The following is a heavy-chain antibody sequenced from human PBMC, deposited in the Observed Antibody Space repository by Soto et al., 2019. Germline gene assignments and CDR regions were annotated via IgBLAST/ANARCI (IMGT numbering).Heavy chain of an antibody. Sequence: VQLVESGGGLIQPGGSLRLSCAASGFTVSNNHMTWVRQAAGKGLELVSFVHGGGSTSYADSVKGRFTISRDNSKNTLYLRLDSLRAEDTAIYYCAGRLTTAASLNYWGGGTLVTVSS. V-gene: IGHV3-53*01. J-gene: IGHJ4*02. CDR3: AGRLTTAASLNY. CDR2: VHGGGST. D-gene: IGHD3-16*01. CDR1: GFTVSNNH.